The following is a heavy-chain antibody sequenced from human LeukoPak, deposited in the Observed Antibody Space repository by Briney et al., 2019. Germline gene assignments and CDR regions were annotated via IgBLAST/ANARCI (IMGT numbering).Heavy chain of an antibody. V-gene: IGHV3-21*01. CDR3: ARVKRGPPVGVDY. D-gene: IGHD1-26*01. Sequence: GGSLRLSCAASGFTFSSYSMNWVRQAPGKGLEWVSSISSSSSYMYYADSVKGLFTISRDNAKNSLYLQMDSLRAEDTAVYYCARVKRGPPVGVDYWGQGTLVTVSS. CDR2: ISSSSSYM. J-gene: IGHJ4*02. CDR1: GFTFSSYS.